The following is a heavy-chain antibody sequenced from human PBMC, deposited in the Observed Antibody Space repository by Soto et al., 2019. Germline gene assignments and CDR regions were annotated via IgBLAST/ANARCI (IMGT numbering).Heavy chain of an antibody. V-gene: IGHV4-4*07. CDR2: MYTSGIT. CDR1: GDSVSGYY. D-gene: IGHD2-2*01. Sequence: SETLSLTCTVSGDSVSGYYCYWIRQPAGKGLEWIGRMYTSGITNYSPSLKSRVTMSVDTSKNQFSLKLTSVTAADTAVYYCARDDKGVSAAMLYWGQGTLVTVSS. CDR3: ARDDKGVSAAMLY. J-gene: IGHJ4*02.